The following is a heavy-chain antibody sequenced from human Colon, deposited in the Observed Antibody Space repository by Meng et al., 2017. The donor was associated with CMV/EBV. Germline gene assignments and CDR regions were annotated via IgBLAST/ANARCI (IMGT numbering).Heavy chain of an antibody. D-gene: IGHD3-3*01. V-gene: IGHV2-5*01. J-gene: IGHJ5*02. CDR2: FYWNDDQ. CDR3: AHRRTIFGGFDP. Sequence: CRFSGFSLNTGTVCVGWFRHPPGKALEWLALFYWNDDQRYSPSLRNRLTLTKDTSKNQLVLTMTNMDPVDTGTYFCAHRRTIFGGFDPWGQGSLVTVSS. CDR1: GFSLNTGTVC.